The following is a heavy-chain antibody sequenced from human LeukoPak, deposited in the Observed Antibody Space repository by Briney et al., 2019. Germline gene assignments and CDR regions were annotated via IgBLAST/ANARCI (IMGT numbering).Heavy chain of an antibody. D-gene: IGHD4-17*01. CDR2: ISYDGSNK. CDR1: GFTFGSYA. CDR3: ARDKTTVTTSD. J-gene: IGHJ4*02. Sequence: GGSLRLSCAASGFTFGSYAMHWVRQAPGKGLEWVAVISYDGSNKYYADSVKGRFTISRDNSKDTLYLQMNSLRAEDTAVYYCARDKTTVTTSDWGQGTLVTVSS. V-gene: IGHV3-30-3*01.